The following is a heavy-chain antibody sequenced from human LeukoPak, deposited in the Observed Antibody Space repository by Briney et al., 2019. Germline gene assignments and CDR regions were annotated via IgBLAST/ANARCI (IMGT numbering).Heavy chain of an antibody. Sequence: GASVKVSCKVSGYTFTSYGISWVRQAPGQGLEWMGWISAYNGNTNYAQKLQGRVTITTDTSTSTAYIELRSLRSDDTAVYYCARGRHFGVVTYFDYWGQGTLVTVSS. J-gene: IGHJ4*02. V-gene: IGHV1-18*01. CDR1: GYTFTSYG. D-gene: IGHD3-3*01. CDR2: ISAYNGNT. CDR3: ARGRHFGVVTYFDY.